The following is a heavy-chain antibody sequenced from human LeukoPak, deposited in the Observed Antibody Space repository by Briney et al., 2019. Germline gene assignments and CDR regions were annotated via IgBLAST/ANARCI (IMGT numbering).Heavy chain of an antibody. CDR1: GFTFSFYE. D-gene: IGHD5-24*01. CDR2: ISSSGTSI. J-gene: IGHJ4*02. Sequence: PGGSLRLSCEASGFTFSFYEMNWVRQAPGKGLEWVSYISSSGTSIYYADSVKGRFTISRDNDNNSLYLQMNSLRAGDTAVYYCARTIEMATISYFDYWGQGTLVTVSS. CDR3: ARTIEMATISYFDY. V-gene: IGHV3-48*03.